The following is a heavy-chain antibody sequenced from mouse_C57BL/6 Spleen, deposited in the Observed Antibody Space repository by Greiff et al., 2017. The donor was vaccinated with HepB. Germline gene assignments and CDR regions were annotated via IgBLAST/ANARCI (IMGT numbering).Heavy chain of an antibody. Sequence: VQLQQSGPELVKPGASVKISCKASGYAFSSSWMNWVKQRPGKGLEWIGRIYPGDGDTNYNGKFKGKATLTADKSSSTAYMQLSSLTSEDSAVYFCERHITTIVATRAMDYWGQGTSVTVSS. CDR2: IYPGDGDT. CDR1: GYAFSSSW. D-gene: IGHD1-1*01. CDR3: ERHITTIVATRAMDY. J-gene: IGHJ4*01. V-gene: IGHV1-82*01.